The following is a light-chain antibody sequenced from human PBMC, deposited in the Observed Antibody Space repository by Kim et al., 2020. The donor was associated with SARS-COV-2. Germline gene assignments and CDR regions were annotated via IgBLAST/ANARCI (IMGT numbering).Light chain of an antibody. Sequence: QPITISWCGTSSDIGSYNLVSWYQQHPGKAPKLIIYEVTKRPSGVSARFSAFKSGNSASLTISGLQAEDEADYYCFSYAGDNTMGIFGGGTQLTVL. CDR1: SSDIGSYNL. CDR2: EVT. V-gene: IGLV2-23*02. CDR3: FSYAGDNTMGI. J-gene: IGLJ2*01.